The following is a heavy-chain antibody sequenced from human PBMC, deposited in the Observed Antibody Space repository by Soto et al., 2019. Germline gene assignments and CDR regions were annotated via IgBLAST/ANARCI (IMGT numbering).Heavy chain of an antibody. CDR2: IWYDGSKE. D-gene: IGHD2-21*01. CDR3: ARDDCGGGPCLAY. V-gene: IGHV3-33*01. J-gene: IGHJ4*02. Sequence: QVQLVESGGGVVQPGRSLRLSCVASGFTFTNYGFNWVRQAPGKGLEWVAGIWYDGSKEVYADSVKGRFTVSRDNSKNTVYLQMNTLRAEDTAVYYCARDDCGGGPCLAYWGQGILVTVSS. CDR1: GFTFTNYG.